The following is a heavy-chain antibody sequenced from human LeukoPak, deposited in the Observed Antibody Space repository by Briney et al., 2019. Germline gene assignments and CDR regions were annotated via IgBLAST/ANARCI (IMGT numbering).Heavy chain of an antibody. V-gene: IGHV3-9*03. CDR2: ISWNSGSI. D-gene: IGHD6-13*01. Sequence: GGSLRLSCAASGFTFDDYAMHWVRQAPGKGLEWVSGISWNSGSIGYADSVKGRFTISRDNAKNSLYLQMNSLRAEDMALYYCAKDIYRGIADRDAFDIWGQGTMVTVSS. CDR1: GFTFDDYA. CDR3: AKDIYRGIADRDAFDI. J-gene: IGHJ3*02.